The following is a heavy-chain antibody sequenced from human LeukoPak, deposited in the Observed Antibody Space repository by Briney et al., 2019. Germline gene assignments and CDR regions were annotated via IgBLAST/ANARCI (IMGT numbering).Heavy chain of an antibody. V-gene: IGHV3-33*01. D-gene: IGHD3-22*01. CDR1: GFTFNNYG. CDR3: ARDSRQDYYDSSGYPWFAFDI. J-gene: IGHJ3*02. CDR2: IWHDGTNK. Sequence: PGRSLRLSCAASGFTFNNYGMHWVRQAPGKGLEWVALIWHDGTNKYYGDSVKGRFTISRDNSKNTLYLQMNSLRAEDTAVYYCARDSRQDYYDSSGYPWFAFDIWGQGTMVTVSS.